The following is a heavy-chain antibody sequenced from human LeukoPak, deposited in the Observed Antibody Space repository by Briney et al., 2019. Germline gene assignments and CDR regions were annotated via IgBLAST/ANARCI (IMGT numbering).Heavy chain of an antibody. D-gene: IGHD6-13*01. J-gene: IGHJ4*02. Sequence: GGSLRLSCAASGFTFSSYEMNWVRQAPGKGLEWISYISSAGTTKIYADSVKGRFTISRDNAKNTLYLQMNSLRAEDTAVYYCAKAPSIAAAGTFDYWGQGTLVTVSS. CDR3: AKAPSIAAAGTFDY. CDR1: GFTFSSYE. V-gene: IGHV3-48*03. CDR2: ISSAGTTK.